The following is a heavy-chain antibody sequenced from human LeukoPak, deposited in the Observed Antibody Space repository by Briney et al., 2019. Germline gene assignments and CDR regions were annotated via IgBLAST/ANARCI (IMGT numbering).Heavy chain of an antibody. D-gene: IGHD2-15*01. J-gene: IGHJ6*03. CDR2: IIPIFGTA. CDR3: ARAPGGLYYYYYMDV. Sequence: AVTVSFMASVGTFINYAISWVRQAPGQGLEWMGGIIPIFGTANYAQKFQGRVTITADESTSTAYMELSSLRSEDTAVYYCARAPGGLYYYYYMDVWGKGTTVTISS. V-gene: IGHV1-69*13. CDR1: VGTFINYA.